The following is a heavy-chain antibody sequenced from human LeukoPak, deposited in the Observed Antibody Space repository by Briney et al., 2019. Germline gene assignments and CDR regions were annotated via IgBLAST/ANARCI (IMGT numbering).Heavy chain of an antibody. J-gene: IGHJ5*02. Sequence: PSETLSLTCAVYGGSFSGYYWSWIRQPPGKGLEWIGEINHSGSTNYNPSLKSRVTISVDTSKNQFSLKLSSVTAADTAVYYCARGTDYSSSWYRWFDPWGQGTLVTVSS. CDR2: INHSGST. CDR3: ARGTDYSSSWYRWFDP. D-gene: IGHD6-13*01. CDR1: GGSFSGYY. V-gene: IGHV4-34*01.